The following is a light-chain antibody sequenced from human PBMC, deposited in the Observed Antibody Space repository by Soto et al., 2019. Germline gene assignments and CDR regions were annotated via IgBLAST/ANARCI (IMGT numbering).Light chain of an antibody. CDR1: SSDVGGYNY. CDR3: SSYTSSSTPYV. Sequence: QSALTQPASVSGSPGQSLTISCTVTSSDVGGYNYVSWYQQHPGKAPKLMIYEVSNRPSGVSNRFSGSKSGNTASLTISGLQAEDEADYYCSSYTSSSTPYVFGTGTKLTVL. V-gene: IGLV2-14*01. J-gene: IGLJ1*01. CDR2: EVS.